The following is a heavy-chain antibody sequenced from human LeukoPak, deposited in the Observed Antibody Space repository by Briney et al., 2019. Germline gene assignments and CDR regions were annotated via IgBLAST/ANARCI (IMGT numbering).Heavy chain of an antibody. CDR3: AREGYCSSTSCYTLGDPFDI. D-gene: IGHD2-2*02. J-gene: IGHJ3*02. Sequence: GASLRLSCAASGFTVSSNYMSWVRRAPGKGLEWVSVNYSDGSTYYADSVKGRFTISRDNSKNTLYLQMNSLGAEDTAVYYCAREGYCSSTSCYTLGDPFDIWGQGTMVTVPS. CDR2: NYSDGST. V-gene: IGHV3-53*01. CDR1: GFTVSSNY.